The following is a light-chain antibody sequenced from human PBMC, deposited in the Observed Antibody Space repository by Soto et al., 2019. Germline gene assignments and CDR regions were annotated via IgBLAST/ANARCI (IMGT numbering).Light chain of an antibody. CDR3: QSYASSITRWV. Sequence: QSVLTQPASVSGAPGQRVTISCTGSSSDVGGGYDVSWYQQLPGTAPKLLIYGNSNRPSGVSDRFSGSKSGTSASLAITGLQAEDEADYYCQSYASSITRWVFGGGTKLTVL. J-gene: IGLJ3*02. CDR1: SSDVGGGYD. CDR2: GNS. V-gene: IGLV1-40*01.